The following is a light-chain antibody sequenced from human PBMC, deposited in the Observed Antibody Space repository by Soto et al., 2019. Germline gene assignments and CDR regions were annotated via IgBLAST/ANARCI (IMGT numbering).Light chain of an antibody. Sequence: DIQMSQSPSTLSASVGHRLTITCRASQNIETGLAWYRQKPGKAPNLLIYDASTLESGVSSGFSGSGSGTEFTLTISSLQPDDIATYYCQHYYSYSGTFGQGTKGDIK. J-gene: IGKJ1*01. CDR2: DAS. CDR1: QNIETG. CDR3: QHYYSYSGT. V-gene: IGKV1-5*01.